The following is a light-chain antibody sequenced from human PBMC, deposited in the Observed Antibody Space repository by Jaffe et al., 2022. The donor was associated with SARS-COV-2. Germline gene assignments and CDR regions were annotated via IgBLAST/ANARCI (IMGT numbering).Light chain of an antibody. CDR3: QQLNSYPRT. Sequence: DIQLTQSPSFLSASVGDRVTITCRASQGISSYLAWYQQKPGKAPKLLIYAASTLQSGVPSGFSGSGSGTEFTLTISSLQPEDFATYYCQQLNSYPRTFGGGTTVEIK. CDR2: AAS. CDR1: QGISSY. J-gene: IGKJ4*01. V-gene: IGKV1-9*01.